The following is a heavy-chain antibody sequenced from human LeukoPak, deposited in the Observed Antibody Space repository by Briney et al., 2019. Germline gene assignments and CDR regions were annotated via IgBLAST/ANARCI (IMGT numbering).Heavy chain of an antibody. CDR3: ARPHVLGFSAFDI. D-gene: IGHD7-27*01. Sequence: ASVKVSCKASGYTFTSYAMHWVRQAPGQRLEWMGWINAGNGNTKYSQKFQGRVTITRDTSASTAYMELSSLRSEDTAVYYCARPHVLGFSAFDIWGQGTMVTVSS. CDR2: INAGNGNT. V-gene: IGHV1-3*01. CDR1: GYTFTSYA. J-gene: IGHJ3*02.